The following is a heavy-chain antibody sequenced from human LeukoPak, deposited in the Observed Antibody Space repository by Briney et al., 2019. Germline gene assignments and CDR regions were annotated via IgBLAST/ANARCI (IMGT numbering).Heavy chain of an antibody. CDR3: ARLTEDYYFDY. J-gene: IGHJ4*02. D-gene: IGHD1-14*01. Sequence: SETLSLTCTVSGGSISSYYWTWIRQPPGKGLEWIGHIYYSGSTNYNPSLKSRVTISVDTSKNQFSLKLSSVTAADTAVYYCARLTEDYYFDYWGQGTPVTVSS. CDR2: IYYSGST. CDR1: GGSISSYY. V-gene: IGHV4-59*01.